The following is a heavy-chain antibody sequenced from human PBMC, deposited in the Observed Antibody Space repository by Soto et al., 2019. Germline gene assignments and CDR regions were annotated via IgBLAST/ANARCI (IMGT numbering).Heavy chain of an antibody. D-gene: IGHD3-22*01. CDR1: GGSISSGGYS. J-gene: IGHJ3*02. Sequence: SETLSLTCAVSGGSISSGGYSWSWIRQPPGKGLEWIGYIYHSGGTYYHPSLKSRVTISLDRSKNQFSLKLISVTAADTAVYYCGRGGWLSDSFDIWGQGXMVAV. CDR3: GRGGWLSDSFDI. V-gene: IGHV4-30-2*01. CDR2: IYHSGGT.